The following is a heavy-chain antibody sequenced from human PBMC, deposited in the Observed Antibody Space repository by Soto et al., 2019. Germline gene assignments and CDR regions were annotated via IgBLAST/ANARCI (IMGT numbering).Heavy chain of an antibody. V-gene: IGHV1-3*01. CDR2: INPDNGNT. CDR3: ARGIATGQLDP. D-gene: IGHD2-15*01. J-gene: IGHJ5*02. Sequence: ASVKASCKASGYTFTRYTMNWVRPAPGQRLEWMGWINPDNGNTKSSQKFQDRVIITRDTSASTAYMDLSSLRSEDTAVYYCARGIATGQLDPWGQGTLVTVSS. CDR1: GYTFTRYT.